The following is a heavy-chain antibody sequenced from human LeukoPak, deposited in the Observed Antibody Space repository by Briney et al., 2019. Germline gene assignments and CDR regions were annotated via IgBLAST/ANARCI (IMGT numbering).Heavy chain of an antibody. J-gene: IGHJ5*02. CDR2: ISYSGTT. CDR3: ARQEIGLRSFDP. D-gene: IGHD3/OR15-3a*01. V-gene: IGHV4-39*01. CDR1: GDSISSGSYF. Sequence: SETLSLTCTVSGDSISSGSYFWGWIRQSPGKGLEWIGSISYSGTTYYTPSLKSRVTMSLDASKNQFSLNLSSVTAADTAVYYCARQEIGLRSFDPWGQGTLVTVSS.